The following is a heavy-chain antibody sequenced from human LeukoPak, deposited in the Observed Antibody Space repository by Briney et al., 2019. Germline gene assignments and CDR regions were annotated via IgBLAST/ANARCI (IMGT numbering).Heavy chain of an antibody. Sequence: ASVKVSCKAPGGTFSSYAISWVRQAPGQGLEWMGRIIPIFGTANYAQKFQGRVTITTDESTSTAYMELSSLRSEDTAVYYCARARQEPNWFDPSSQGTLVTVSS. D-gene: IGHD1-14*01. J-gene: IGHJ5*02. V-gene: IGHV1-69*05. CDR1: GGTFSSYA. CDR2: IIPIFGTA. CDR3: ARARQEPNWFDP.